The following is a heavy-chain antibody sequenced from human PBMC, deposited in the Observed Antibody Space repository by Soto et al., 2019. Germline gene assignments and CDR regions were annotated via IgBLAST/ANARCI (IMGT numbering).Heavy chain of an antibody. CDR2: EYSGST. V-gene: IGHV4-59*08. CDR1: GASISRDH. D-gene: IGHD3-10*01. CDR3: ETITGERAGRGY. Sequence: SETQSLTCTVSGASISRDHWNWIRQPPGKGLEWIGEYSGSTNYNPSLKSRVTISIDPSKNQFSLKLSSVTAADSAVYFGETITGERAGRGYWGKGTLVPVSS. J-gene: IGHJ4*02.